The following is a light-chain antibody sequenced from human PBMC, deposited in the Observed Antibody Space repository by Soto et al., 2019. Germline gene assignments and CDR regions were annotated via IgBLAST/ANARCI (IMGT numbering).Light chain of an antibody. CDR2: EVS. CDR1: SSDVGHYNY. J-gene: IGLJ1*01. CDR3: SSYAGGNRV. V-gene: IGLV2-8*01. Sequence: QSALTQPPSASGSPGQSVTISCTGISSDVGHYNYVSWYQQHPGKAPKLMIYEVSKRPSGVPDRFSGSKSGNTASLTVSRLQAEDEADYYCSSYAGGNRVFGTRTKLTVL.